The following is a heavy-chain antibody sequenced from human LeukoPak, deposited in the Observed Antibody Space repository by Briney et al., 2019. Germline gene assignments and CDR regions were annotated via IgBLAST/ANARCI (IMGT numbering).Heavy chain of an antibody. CDR2: IWFDGSDK. D-gene: IGHD3-10*01. J-gene: IGHJ3*02. CDR3: AKDLQITMVRGVIITTYAFDI. V-gene: IGHV3-33*06. Sequence: PGRSLRLSCAASGFTFSTYGMHWVRQAPGKGLEWVAVIWFDGSDKYYADSVKGRFTMSRDNSKNTLYLQMNSLRAEDTAVYYCAKDLQITMVRGVIITTYAFDIWGQGTMVTVSS. CDR1: GFTFSTYG.